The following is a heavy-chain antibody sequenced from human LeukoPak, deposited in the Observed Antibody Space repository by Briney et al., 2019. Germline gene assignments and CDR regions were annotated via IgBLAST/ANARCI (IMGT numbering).Heavy chain of an antibody. D-gene: IGHD2-15*01. Sequence: GASVKVSCKASGGTFSSYAISWVRQAPGQGLEWMGRIIPIFGIANYAQKFQGRVTITADKSTSTAYMELSSLRSEDTAVYYCARGGVGYCSGGSCSPTTPNDYWGQGTLVTVSS. V-gene: IGHV1-69*04. CDR2: IIPIFGIA. J-gene: IGHJ4*02. CDR3: ARGGVGYCSGGSCSPTTPNDY. CDR1: GGTFSSYA.